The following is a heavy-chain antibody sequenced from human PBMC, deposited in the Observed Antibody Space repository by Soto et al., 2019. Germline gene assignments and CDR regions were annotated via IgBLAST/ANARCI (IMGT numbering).Heavy chain of an antibody. D-gene: IGHD5-18*01. CDR1: GFTFTSSA. CDR3: RAKDSYVFWWFDP. J-gene: IGHJ5*02. V-gene: IGHV1-58*01. Sequence: GTSVKVSCKASGFTFTSSAVQWVRQARGQHFEWIGWIVVGSGDTNYAQKFQGRVTITRDMSTSTAYMDLSSLRPDDTAVYYCRAKDSYVFWWFDPWGQGTLVTVSS. CDR2: IVVGSGDT.